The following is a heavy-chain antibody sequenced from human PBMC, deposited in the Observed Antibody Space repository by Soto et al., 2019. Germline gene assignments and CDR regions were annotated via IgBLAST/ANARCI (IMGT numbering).Heavy chain of an antibody. D-gene: IGHD2-21*01. CDR1: GYNFNTYW. Sequence: GESLKISCKSSGYNFNTYWIGWVRQMPGKGLEWMGNIYFGDSDTRYSRSFQGQVTISADKSISTAYLQWSSLKSSDTATYYCTRPRGDHFDYWGQGTLVTVSS. V-gene: IGHV5-51*01. CDR2: IYFGDSDT. CDR3: TRPRGDHFDY. J-gene: IGHJ4*02.